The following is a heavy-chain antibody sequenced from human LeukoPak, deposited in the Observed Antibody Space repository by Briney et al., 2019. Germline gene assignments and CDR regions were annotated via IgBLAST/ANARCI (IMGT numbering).Heavy chain of an antibody. D-gene: IGHD3-10*02. V-gene: IGHV4-61*02. CDR2: IYTSGST. CDR1: GGSISSGSYY. J-gene: IGHJ4*02. CDR3: VRGGAYYLPY. Sequence: PSETLSLTCTVSGGSISSGSYYWSWIRQPAGKGLEWIGRIYTSGSTNYNPSLKSRVTISVDTSKNQFSLKLSSVTAADTAVFYCVRGGAYYLPYWGQGTLVTVSS.